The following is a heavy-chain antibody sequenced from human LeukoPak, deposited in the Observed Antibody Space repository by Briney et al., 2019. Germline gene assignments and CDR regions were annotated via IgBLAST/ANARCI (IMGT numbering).Heavy chain of an antibody. D-gene: IGHD3-22*01. J-gene: IGHJ5*02. V-gene: IGHV3-33*01. CDR3: ARDADTSEFFSWLDL. CDR2: IWHDGGKR. Sequence: GGSLRLSCAASGFTFSYYGIQWVRQAPGKGLEWVALIWHDGGKRYYADSVKGRFTISRDNSKNTLYLQMTTLRAEDTAVYYCARDADTSEFFSWLDLWGQGTLVTVSS. CDR1: GFTFSYYG.